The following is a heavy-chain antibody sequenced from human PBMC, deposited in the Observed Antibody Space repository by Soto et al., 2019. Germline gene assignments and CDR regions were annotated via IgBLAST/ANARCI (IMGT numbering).Heavy chain of an antibody. D-gene: IGHD3-22*01. J-gene: IGHJ3*02. CDR3: ASGGGITYYYDSSGYVDAFDI. Sequence: SVKVSCKASGGTFSSYAISWVRQAPGQGLEWMGGIIPIFGTANYAQKFQGRVTITADESTSTAYMELSSLRSEDTAVYYCASGGGITYYYDSSGYVDAFDIWGQGTMVTVSS. V-gene: IGHV1-69*13. CDR1: GGTFSSYA. CDR2: IIPIFGTA.